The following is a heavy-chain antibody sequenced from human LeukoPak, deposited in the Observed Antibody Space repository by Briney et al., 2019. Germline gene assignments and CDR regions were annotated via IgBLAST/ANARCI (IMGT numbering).Heavy chain of an antibody. CDR3: ARTGYSSGWRGTDY. V-gene: IGHV4-34*01. Sequence: PSETLSLTCAVYGGSFSGYYWSWIRQPPGKGLEWTGEINHSGSTNYNPSLKSRVTISVDTSKNQFSLKLSSVTAADTAVYYCARTGYSSGWRGTDYWGQGTLVTVSS. CDR1: GGSFSGYY. D-gene: IGHD6-19*01. J-gene: IGHJ4*02. CDR2: INHSGST.